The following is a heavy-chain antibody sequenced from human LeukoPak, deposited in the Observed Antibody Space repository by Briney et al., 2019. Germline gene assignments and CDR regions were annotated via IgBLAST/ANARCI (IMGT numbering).Heavy chain of an antibody. D-gene: IGHD6-6*01. Sequence: SETLSLTCTVSGGSISSSSYYWGWIRQPPGKGLEWIGSIYYSGSTYYNPSLKSRVTISVDTSKNQFSLKLSSVTAADTAVYYCASYSSSHFDYWGQGTLVTVSS. J-gene: IGHJ4*02. CDR3: ASYSSSHFDY. CDR1: GGSISSSSYY. V-gene: IGHV4-39*01. CDR2: IYYSGST.